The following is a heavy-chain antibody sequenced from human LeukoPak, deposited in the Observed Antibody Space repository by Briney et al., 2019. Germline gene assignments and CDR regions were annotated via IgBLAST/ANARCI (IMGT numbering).Heavy chain of an antibody. V-gene: IGHV4-59*01. Sequence: SETLSLTCTVSGCSISSYYWSWIRQPPGKGLEWIGYIYYSGSTNYNPSLKSRVTISVDTSKNQFSLKLSSVTAADTAVYYCARYVVVTAYFDYWGQGTLVTVSS. CDR2: IYYSGST. CDR3: ARYVVVTAYFDY. J-gene: IGHJ4*02. D-gene: IGHD2-21*02. CDR1: GCSISSYY.